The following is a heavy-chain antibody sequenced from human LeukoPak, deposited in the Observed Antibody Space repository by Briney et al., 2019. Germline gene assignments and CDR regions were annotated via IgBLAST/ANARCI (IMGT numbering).Heavy chain of an antibody. CDR3: ASRLCGGDCSGYFDY. CDR2: IYSGGST. J-gene: IGHJ4*02. Sequence: GGSLRLSCAASGFTVSSNYMSWVRQAPGKGLEWVSVIYSGGSTYYADSVKGRFTISRDNSKNTLYLQMNSLRAEDTAVYYCASRLCGGDCSGYFDYWGQGTLVTVSS. D-gene: IGHD2-21*02. V-gene: IGHV3-66*01. CDR1: GFTVSSNY.